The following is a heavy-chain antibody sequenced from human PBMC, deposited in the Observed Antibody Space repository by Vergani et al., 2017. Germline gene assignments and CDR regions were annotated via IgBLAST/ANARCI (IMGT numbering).Heavy chain of an antibody. J-gene: IGHJ4*02. D-gene: IGHD2-8*01. CDR2: ISGSGSST. CDR3: AVYCTNGVCPYY. CDR1: GFTFSSYA. V-gene: IGHV3-23*01. Sequence: EVQLLESGGGLVQPGGSLRLSCAASGFTFSSYAMSWVRQAPGKGLEWVSTISGSGSSTYYADSVKGRFTISRDTFKNTLYLQMNSLRAEDTALYYCAVYCTNGVCPYYWGQGTLVTVSS.